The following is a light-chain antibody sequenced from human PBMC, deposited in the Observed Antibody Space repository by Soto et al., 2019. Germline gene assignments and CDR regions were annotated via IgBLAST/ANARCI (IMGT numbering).Light chain of an antibody. CDR2: EVN. CDR3: ISYKTDDNFL. J-gene: IGLJ1*01. V-gene: IGLV2-14*01. Sequence: QSALTQPPSASGSPGQSVTISCTGTSSDIGAYDYVSWFQQHPGKAPKLMISEVNNRPSGASNRFSGSKSGNTAYLTISGLQVEDEAEYFCISYKTDDNFLFGTGTKVTVL. CDR1: SSDIGAYDY.